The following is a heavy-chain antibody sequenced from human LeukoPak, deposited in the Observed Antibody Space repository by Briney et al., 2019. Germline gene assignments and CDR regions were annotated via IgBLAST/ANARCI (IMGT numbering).Heavy chain of an antibody. Sequence: GGSLRLSCAASGFTFSTYAMHWVRQAPGKGLEWVSSISSSSSYIYYADSVKGRFTISRDNAKNSLYLQMNSLRAEDTAVYYCAKNGQSGFSFDPWGQGTLVTVSS. CDR1: GFTFSTYA. D-gene: IGHD2-8*01. J-gene: IGHJ5*02. CDR3: AKNGQSGFSFDP. CDR2: ISSSSSYI. V-gene: IGHV3-21*01.